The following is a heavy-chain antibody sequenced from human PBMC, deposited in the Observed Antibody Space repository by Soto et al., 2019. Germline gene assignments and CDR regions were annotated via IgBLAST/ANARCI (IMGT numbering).Heavy chain of an antibody. CDR1: GFTFSSYA. J-gene: IGHJ4*02. CDR3: AKARCSTNNCYVPDY. D-gene: IGHD2-2*01. Sequence: PGGSLRLSCAASGFTFSSYAMSWVRQAPGKGLEWVSAISGSGGSPYYADSVQGRFSISRDNPKRTLYLQMNSLRGEDTAMYYCAKARCSTNNCYVPDYWGQGTLVTVSS. V-gene: IGHV3-23*01. CDR2: ISGSGGSP.